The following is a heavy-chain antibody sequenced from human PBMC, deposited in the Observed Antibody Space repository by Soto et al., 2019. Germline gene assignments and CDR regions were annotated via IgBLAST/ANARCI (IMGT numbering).Heavy chain of an antibody. CDR3: AIGITMGQLPSPLDH. D-gene: IGHD3-16*01. CDR1: GGSVSNDNFY. V-gene: IGHV4-61*01. J-gene: IGHJ4*02. Sequence: WETLSLTCTVSGGSVSNDNFYWSWIRQPPGKGLEWIGYVHSSGITNYNPSLKRRVTISVDTSRNQFSLRLSSVTAADTAVYYCAIGITMGQLPSPLDHCGQGTMVTVSS. CDR2: VHSSGIT.